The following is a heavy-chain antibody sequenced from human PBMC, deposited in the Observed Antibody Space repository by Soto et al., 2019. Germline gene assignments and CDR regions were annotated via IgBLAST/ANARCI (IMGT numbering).Heavy chain of an antibody. CDR3: AGDWSGEIDAFDI. J-gene: IGHJ3*02. CDR2: INPSGGST. CDR1: GYTFTIYY. D-gene: IGHD3-10*01. Sequence: ASVKVSCKSSGYTFTIYYIHCVRQAPGQGLEWMGIINPSGGSTSYAQKFQGRVTMTRDTSTSTVYMELSSLRSEDTAVYYCAGDWSGEIDAFDIWGQGTMVTVSS. V-gene: IGHV1-46*01.